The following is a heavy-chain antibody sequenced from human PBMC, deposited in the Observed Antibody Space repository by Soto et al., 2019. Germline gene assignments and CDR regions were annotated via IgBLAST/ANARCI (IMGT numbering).Heavy chain of an antibody. J-gene: IGHJ6*02. Sequence: SVKVSCKASGFTFTSSAVQWVRQARGQRLEWIGWIVVGSGNTNYAQKFQERVTITRDMSTSTAYMELSSLRSEDTAVYYCARYVRDIVVVVAASPPLYGMDVWGQGTTVTVSS. CDR3: ARYVRDIVVVVAASPPLYGMDV. D-gene: IGHD2-15*01. CDR1: GFTFTSSA. CDR2: IVVGSGNT. V-gene: IGHV1-58*01.